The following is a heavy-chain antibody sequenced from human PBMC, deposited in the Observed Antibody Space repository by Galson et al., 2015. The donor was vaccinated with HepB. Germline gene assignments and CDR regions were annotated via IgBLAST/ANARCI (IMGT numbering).Heavy chain of an antibody. V-gene: IGHV3-21*01. CDR1: GFTFSSYS. Sequence: SLRLSCAASGFTFSSYSMNWVRQAPGKGLEWVSSISSSSSYIYYADSVKGRFTISRDNAKNSLYLQMNSLRAEDTAVYYCASMGVPFLNDILTGYPYWGQGTLVTVSS. CDR3: ASMGVPFLNDILTGYPY. J-gene: IGHJ4*02. D-gene: IGHD3-9*01. CDR2: ISSSSSYI.